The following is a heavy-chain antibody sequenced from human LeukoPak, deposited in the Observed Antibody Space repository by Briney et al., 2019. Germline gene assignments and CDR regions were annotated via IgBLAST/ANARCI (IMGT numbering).Heavy chain of an antibody. CDR2: ISPSADRT. CDR3: AIMHGYYDGSGYWVQ. J-gene: IGHJ4*02. V-gene: IGHV3-23*01. Sequence: GGSLRLSCAASGFTFSSYTMSWVRQAPGKGLEWVSFISPSADRTSNADSVEGRFTISRDNPRNTLYLQMNSLRDEDTAVYYCAIMHGYYDGSGYWVQWGQGTLVTVSS. CDR1: GFTFSSYT. D-gene: IGHD3-22*01.